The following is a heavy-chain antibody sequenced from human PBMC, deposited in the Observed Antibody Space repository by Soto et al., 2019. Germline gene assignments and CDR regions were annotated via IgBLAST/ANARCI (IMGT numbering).Heavy chain of an antibody. CDR2: IFYSGST. D-gene: IGHD5-18*01. V-gene: IGHV4-59*01. CDR3: ARGAADTAMVDS. CDR1: GGSIRSYY. Sequence: QVHLQESGPGLVKASETLSLTCTVSGGSIRSYYWTWIRQPPGKGLEWLGYIFYSGSTFYNPSLKSRVTISIHPAKRQFSLQLPSVTAADTAVYYCARGAADTAMVDSWGQGTLVTVS. J-gene: IGHJ4*02.